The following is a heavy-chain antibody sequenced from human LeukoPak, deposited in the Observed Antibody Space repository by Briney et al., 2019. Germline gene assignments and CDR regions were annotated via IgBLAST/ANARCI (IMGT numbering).Heavy chain of an antibody. D-gene: IGHD6-19*01. CDR3: ARMYSSGWYPYYYYYYMDV. CDR2: MNPNSGNT. CDR1: RYTFTSYD. V-gene: IGHV1-8*01. Sequence: GASVKVSCKASRYTFTSYDINWVRQATGQGLEWMGWMNPNSGNTGYAQKFQGRVTITRNTSISTAYMELSSLRSEDTAVYYCARMYSSGWYPYYYYYYMDVWGKGTTVTVSS. J-gene: IGHJ6*03.